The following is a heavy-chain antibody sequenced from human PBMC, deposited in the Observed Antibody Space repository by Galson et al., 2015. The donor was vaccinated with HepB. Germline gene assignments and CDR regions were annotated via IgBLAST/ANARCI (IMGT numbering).Heavy chain of an antibody. CDR1: GFTFSNFA. CDR2: ISDGGDTT. J-gene: IGHJ3*01. Sequence: SLRLSCAASGFTFSNFAMTWVRQAPGKGLEWVSSISDGGDTTYYADSVKGRFTISRDISKNTLFLQMNSLGADDTAVYYCAKGDTPWSAFDLWGQGTKVTVSP. V-gene: IGHV3-23*01. CDR3: AKGDTPWSAFDL. D-gene: IGHD3-3*01.